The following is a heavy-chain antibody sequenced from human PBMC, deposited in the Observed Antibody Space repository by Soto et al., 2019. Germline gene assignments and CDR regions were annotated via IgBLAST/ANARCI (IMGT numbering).Heavy chain of an antibody. CDR1: GGAFSSYA. J-gene: IGHJ5*02. CDR2: IIPIFRTA. Sequence: QVQLVQSGAEVKKPGSSVKVSCKASGGAFSSYAISWVRHAPGQGLEWLGGIIPIFRTANYAQKFQGRVTITADESTSPDYMEMSSLRSDDTAVYYCARGQVPCLEAAKNWFDPWGQGTLVTVSS. CDR3: ARGQVPCLEAAKNWFDP. D-gene: IGHD3-3*01. V-gene: IGHV1-69*01.